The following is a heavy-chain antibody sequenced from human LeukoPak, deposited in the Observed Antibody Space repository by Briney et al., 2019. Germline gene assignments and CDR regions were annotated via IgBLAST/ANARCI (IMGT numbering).Heavy chain of an antibody. CDR1: GYTFTSYY. CDR2: INPSGGTT. J-gene: IGHJ4*02. D-gene: IGHD3-3*01. Sequence: ASVKVSCKASGYTFTSYYIHWVRQAPGQGLEWMGTINPSGGTTSYAQKFQGRVTMTRDTSTSTVYMELSSLRSEDTAVHYCARDRPYYTYFDYWGQGTLVTVSS. CDR3: ARDRPYYTYFDY. V-gene: IGHV1-46*01.